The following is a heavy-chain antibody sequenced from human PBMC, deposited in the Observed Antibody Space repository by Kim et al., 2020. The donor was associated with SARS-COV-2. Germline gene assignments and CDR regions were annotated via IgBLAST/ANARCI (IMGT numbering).Heavy chain of an antibody. CDR3: ARGRLRGEPIYYYDGMDV. CDR2: IIPIFGTA. J-gene: IGHJ6*02. D-gene: IGHD3-16*01. CDR1: GGTFSSYA. V-gene: IGHV1-69*13. Sequence: SVKVSCKASGGTFSSYAISWVRQAPGQGLEWMGGIIPIFGTANYAQKFQGRVTITADESTSTAYMELSSLRSEDTAVYYCARGRLRGEPIYYYDGMDVWGQGTTVTVSS.